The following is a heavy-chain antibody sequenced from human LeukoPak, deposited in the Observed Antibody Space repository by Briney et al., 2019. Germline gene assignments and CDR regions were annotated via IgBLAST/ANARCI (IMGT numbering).Heavy chain of an antibody. Sequence: ASVKFSCKASGYTFTGYYMHWVRQAPGQGLEWMGWINPNSVGTNYAQKFQGRVTMTRDTSISTAYMELSRLRSDDTAVYYCARVYSSSVDYWGQGTLVTVSS. V-gene: IGHV1-2*02. J-gene: IGHJ4*02. CDR3: ARVYSSSVDY. D-gene: IGHD6-13*01. CDR1: GYTFTGYY. CDR2: INPNSVGT.